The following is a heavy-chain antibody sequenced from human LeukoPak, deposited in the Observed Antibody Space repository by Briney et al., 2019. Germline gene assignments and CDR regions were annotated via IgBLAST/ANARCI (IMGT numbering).Heavy chain of an antibody. D-gene: IGHD3-10*01. J-gene: IGHJ1*01. CDR3: ARSSYGSGSQYFQH. V-gene: IGHV4-59*01. CDR2: IYYSGST. Sequence: PSETLSLTCTVSGGSISSYYWSRIRQPPGKGLEWIGYIYYSGSTHYNPSLKSRVTISVDTSKKQFSLKLRFVTAADTAVYYCARSSYGSGSQYFQHWGQGTLVTVSS. CDR1: GGSISSYY.